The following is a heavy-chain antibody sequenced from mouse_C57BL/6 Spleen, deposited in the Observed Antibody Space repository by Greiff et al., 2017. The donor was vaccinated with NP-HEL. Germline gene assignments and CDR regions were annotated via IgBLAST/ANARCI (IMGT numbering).Heavy chain of an antibody. D-gene: IGHD2-3*01. V-gene: IGHV1-82*01. J-gene: IGHJ3*01. CDR1: GYAFSSSW. CDR2: IYPGDGDT. Sequence: QFQLQQSGPELVKPGASVKISCKASGYAFSSSWMNWVKQRPGKGLEWIGRIYPGDGDTNYNGKFKGKATLTADKSSSTAYMQLSSLTSEDSAVYFCARSSYDGYYVEFAYWGQGTLVTVSA. CDR3: ARSSYDGYYVEFAY.